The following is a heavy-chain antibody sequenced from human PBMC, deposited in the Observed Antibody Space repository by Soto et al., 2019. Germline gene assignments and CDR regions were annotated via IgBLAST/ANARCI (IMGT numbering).Heavy chain of an antibody. CDR2: INSDGRNI. CDR1: GFTFGTYW. Sequence: EVQLVESGGGLIQPGGSLRLSCAASGFTFGTYWMHWVRQVPGKGLVWVSRINSDGRNIDYADSVKGRFTISRDNAKRTLFLQMNSLRPEDTAVVFCSRVCYAPPPGPPNDAFDIWGQGTMVTVSS. V-gene: IGHV3-74*01. CDR3: SRVCYAPPPGPPNDAFDI. D-gene: IGHD2-2*01. J-gene: IGHJ3*02.